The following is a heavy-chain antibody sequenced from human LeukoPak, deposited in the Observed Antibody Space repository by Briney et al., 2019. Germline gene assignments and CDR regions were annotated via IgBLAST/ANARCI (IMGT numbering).Heavy chain of an antibody. CDR1: GFTFSSYA. D-gene: IGHD6-13*01. CDR3: ARVSGVAAAGTGSEFDY. J-gene: IGHJ4*02. CDR2: IRYDGSNK. V-gene: IGHV3-30*02. Sequence: GGSLRLSCAASGFTFSSYAMTWVRQAPGKGLEWVAFIRYDGSNKYYADSVKGRFTISRDNSKNTLYLQMNSLRAEDTAVYYCARVSGVAAAGTGSEFDYWGQGTLVTVSS.